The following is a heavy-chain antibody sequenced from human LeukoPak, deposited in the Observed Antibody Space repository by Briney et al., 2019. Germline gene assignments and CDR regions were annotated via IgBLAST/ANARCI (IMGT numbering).Heavy chain of an antibody. D-gene: IGHD6-13*01. CDR2: ISSSSSYT. V-gene: IGHV3-11*05. Sequence: GGSLRLSCAASGFTFSDYYMSWIRQSPGKGLEWVFYISSSSSYTNYADSVEGRFTISRDNAKNSLYLQMNSLRAEDTAVYYCARARGRSSHHDYWGQGTLVTVSS. J-gene: IGHJ4*02. CDR3: ARARGRSSHHDY. CDR1: GFTFSDYY.